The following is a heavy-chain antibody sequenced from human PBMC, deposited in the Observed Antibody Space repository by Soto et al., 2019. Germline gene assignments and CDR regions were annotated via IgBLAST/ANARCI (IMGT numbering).Heavy chain of an antibody. D-gene: IGHD2-21*02. V-gene: IGHV1-46*02. Sequence: QVQLVQSGAEVRKPGASVKVSCKPSGYTFNTYYLHWLRQAPGQALEWMGVIHPNGGGTTYAQKFLGRVTVTRDMSTTTVFMELSSLRSDDTAVYYCARGGHIAVVTASFDNWGQGTLVTVSS. J-gene: IGHJ4*02. CDR3: ARGGHIAVVTASFDN. CDR1: GYTFNTYY. CDR2: IHPNGGGT.